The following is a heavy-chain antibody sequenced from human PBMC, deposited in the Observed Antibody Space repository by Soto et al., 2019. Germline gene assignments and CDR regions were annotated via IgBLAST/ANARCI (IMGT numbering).Heavy chain of an antibody. CDR2: TYYRSRWYT. D-gene: IGHD3-10*01. Sequence: SQTLSLTCAISGDSVSSDSGAWNWIRQSPSRGLEWLGRTYYRSRWYTEYALSLRSRISINTDTSKNQFSLQLSSVTPEDTAMYYCVRDGRDYGSGSYDMYHWGQGTLVTVSS. CDR3: VRDGRDYGSGSYDMYH. CDR1: GDSVSSDSGA. V-gene: IGHV6-1*01. J-gene: IGHJ5*02.